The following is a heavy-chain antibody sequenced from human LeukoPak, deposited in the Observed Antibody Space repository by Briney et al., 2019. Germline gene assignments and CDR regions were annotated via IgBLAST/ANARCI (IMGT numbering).Heavy chain of an antibody. CDR1: GYTFTSYG. J-gene: IGHJ4*02. CDR3: HYYDSSGYPSC. CDR2: ISAYNGNT. Sequence: ASVKVSCKASGYTFTSYGISWVRQAPGQGLEWIGWISAYNGNTNYAQKLQGRVTMTTDTSTSTAYMELRSLRSEDTAVYYCHYYDSSGYPSCWGQGTLVTVSS. V-gene: IGHV1-18*01. D-gene: IGHD3-22*01.